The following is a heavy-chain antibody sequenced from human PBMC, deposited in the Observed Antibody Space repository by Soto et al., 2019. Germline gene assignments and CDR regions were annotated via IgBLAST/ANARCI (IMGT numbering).Heavy chain of an antibody. Sequence: QVQLMVSGGGLVKPGGSLRLSCVASGLSFSDNYLTWIRQAPGKGLEWVSYISVSGATIFYADSVRGRFTVSRDNTKNSLFLQINSLRADDTAVYYCARARSGRSRDWGQGTLVTVSS. CDR1: GLSFSDNY. D-gene: IGHD6-25*01. CDR2: ISVSGATI. V-gene: IGHV3-11*01. J-gene: IGHJ4*02. CDR3: ARARSGRSRD.